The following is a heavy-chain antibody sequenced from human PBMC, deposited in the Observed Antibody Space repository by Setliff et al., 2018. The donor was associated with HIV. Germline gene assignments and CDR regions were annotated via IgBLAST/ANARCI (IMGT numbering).Heavy chain of an antibody. CDR2: IYYSGST. D-gene: IGHD1-26*01. CDR1: GGSISSHY. Sequence: ASETLSLTCTVSGGSISSHYWSWIRQPPGKGLEWIGSIYYSGSTNYNPSLKSRVTISVDTSKNQFSLKLSSVTAADTAVYYCARDGEGASAPDYWGQGTLVTVSS. CDR3: ARDGEGASAPDY. V-gene: IGHV4-59*11. J-gene: IGHJ4*02.